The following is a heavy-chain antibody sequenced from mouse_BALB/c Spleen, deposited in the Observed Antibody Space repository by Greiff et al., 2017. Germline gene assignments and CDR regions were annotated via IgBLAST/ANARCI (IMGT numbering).Heavy chain of an antibody. CDR1: GDSITSGY. Sequence: VQLQQSGPSLVKPSQTLSLTCSVTGDSITSGYWNWIRKFPGNKLEYMGYISYSGSTYYNPSLKSRISITRDTSKNQYYLQLNSVTTEDTATYYCARLSSGYVGYYAMDYWGQGTSVTVSS. J-gene: IGHJ4*01. D-gene: IGHD3-1*01. V-gene: IGHV3-8*02. CDR2: ISYSGST. CDR3: ARLSSGYVGYYAMDY.